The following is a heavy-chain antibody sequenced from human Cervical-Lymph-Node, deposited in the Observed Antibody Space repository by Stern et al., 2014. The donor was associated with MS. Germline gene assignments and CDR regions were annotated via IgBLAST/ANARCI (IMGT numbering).Heavy chain of an antibody. CDR2: IFSSDSET. CDR1: GYSFSSYW. CDR3: GREVAMTAGLLGF. D-gene: IGHD3-22*01. V-gene: IGHV5-51*01. Sequence: EVQLVQCGAEVKKPGESLKIACKGSGYSFSSYWIAWVRQMPGKGLEWMGMIFSSDSETRYSPSFEGQVTISVDKSTRTAYPHWSSLKASDTARYYCGREVAMTAGLLGFWGQGTQVIVS. J-gene: IGHJ4*02.